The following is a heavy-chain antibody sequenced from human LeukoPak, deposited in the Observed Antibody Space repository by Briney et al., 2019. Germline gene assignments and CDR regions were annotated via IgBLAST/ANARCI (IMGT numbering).Heavy chain of an antibody. CDR1: GGSISSGSYY. D-gene: IGHD3-10*01. J-gene: IGHJ5*02. CDR2: IYTSEST. CDR3: ARESSPPGYYGSGSYYNVRRHNWFDP. Sequence: SETLSLTCTLSGGSISSGSYYWSWIRQPAGKGLEWIGRIYTSESTNYNPSLKGRVTISVDTSENQFSLKLSSVTAADTAVYYCARESSPPGYYGSGSYYNVRRHNWFDPWGQGTLVTVSS. V-gene: IGHV4-61*02.